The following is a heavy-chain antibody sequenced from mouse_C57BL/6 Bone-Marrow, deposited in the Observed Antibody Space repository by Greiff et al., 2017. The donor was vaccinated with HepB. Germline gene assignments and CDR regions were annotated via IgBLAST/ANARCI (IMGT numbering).Heavy chain of an antibody. D-gene: IGHD4-1*01. CDR3: APGGSTRGCAY. J-gene: IGHJ3*01. CDR1: GYTFTSYW. CDR2: IDPSDSYT. Sequence: QVQLKQPGAELVKPGASVKLSCKASGYTFTSYWMQWVKQRPGQGLEWIGEIDPSDSYTNYNQKFKGKATLTVDTSSSTAYMQLSSLTSEDSAVYYCAPGGSTRGCAYWGQGTLVTVSA. V-gene: IGHV1-50*01.